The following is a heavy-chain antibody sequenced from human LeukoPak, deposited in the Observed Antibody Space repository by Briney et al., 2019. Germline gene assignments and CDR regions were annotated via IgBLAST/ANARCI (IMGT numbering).Heavy chain of an antibody. CDR1: GFSLSTRGVG. J-gene: IGHJ4*02. CDR3: AHSGHDDSSSTYYIKYYFDY. V-gene: IGHV2-5*02. CDR2: TYWDGDE. Sequence: SGPTLVNPTQTLTLTCTFSGFSLSTRGVGVGWIRQPPGKALEWLALTYWDGDERYRPSLKNRLTISKDSSKNQVVLTMTNMDPVDTATYYCAHSGHDDSSSTYYIKYYFDYWGQGTLVTVSS. D-gene: IGHD2-2*01.